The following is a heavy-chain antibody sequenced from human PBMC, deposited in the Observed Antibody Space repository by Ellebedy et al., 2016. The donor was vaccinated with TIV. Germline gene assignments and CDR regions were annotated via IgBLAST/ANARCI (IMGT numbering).Heavy chain of an antibody. J-gene: IGHJ6*02. CDR2: IKQDGSEK. V-gene: IGHV3-7*01. D-gene: IGHD3-10*01. CDR1: GFTFSNYW. CDR3: AREGEAWGPLWFGDYYYYGMDV. Sequence: GESLKISCAASGFTFSNYWMSWVRQAPGKGLEWVANIKQDGSEKYYVDSVKGRFTISRDNAKNSLYLQMNSLRAEDTAVYYCAREGEAWGPLWFGDYYYYGMDVWGQGTTVTVSS.